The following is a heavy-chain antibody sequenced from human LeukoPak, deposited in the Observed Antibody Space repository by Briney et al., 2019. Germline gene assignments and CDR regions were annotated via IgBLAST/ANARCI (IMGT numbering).Heavy chain of an antibody. J-gene: IGHJ4*02. Sequence: PGGSLRLSCSAPGFTFSSYAMHWVRQAPGKGLEFVSGISSNGGSTYYTDPVKGRLTISGDNSKNTVYLQMSSLRPEDTAVYFCVKRLNNYFDYWGQGTLVTVSS. V-gene: IGHV3-64D*06. CDR2: ISSNGGST. D-gene: IGHD4/OR15-4a*01. CDR1: GFTFSSYA. CDR3: VKRLNNYFDY.